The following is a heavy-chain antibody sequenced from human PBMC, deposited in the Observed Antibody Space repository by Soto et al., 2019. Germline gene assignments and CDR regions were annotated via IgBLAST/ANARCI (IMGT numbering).Heavy chain of an antibody. CDR2: INNDGSST. Sequence: GGSLILSCAASGFTFSSYWMHWVRQAPGKGLVWVSRINNDGSSTRYADSVKGRFTTSRDNAKNTLYLQMNSLRAEDTAVYYCARDQSSGWYTQIDYWGQGTLVTVSS. J-gene: IGHJ4*02. V-gene: IGHV3-74*01. CDR1: GFTFSSYW. CDR3: ARDQSSGWYTQIDY. D-gene: IGHD6-19*01.